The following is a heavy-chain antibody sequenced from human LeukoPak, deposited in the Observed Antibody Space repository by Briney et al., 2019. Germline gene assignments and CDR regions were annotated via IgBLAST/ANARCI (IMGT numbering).Heavy chain of an antibody. CDR1: GYSFTNYW. CDR2: IYPGDSDT. Sequence: GESLKISCKGSGYSFTNYWIVWVRQMPGKGLEWMGIIYPGDSDTRYSPSFQGQVTISADKSISTAYLQWSSLKASDTAMYYCARRTYDVLTGTPSSVRKNWFDSWGQGTLVTVSS. V-gene: IGHV5-51*01. D-gene: IGHD3/OR15-3a*01. J-gene: IGHJ5*01. CDR3: ARRTYDVLTGTPSSVRKNWFDS.